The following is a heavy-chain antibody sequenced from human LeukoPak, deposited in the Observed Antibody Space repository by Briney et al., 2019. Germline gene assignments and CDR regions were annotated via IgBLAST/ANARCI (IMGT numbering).Heavy chain of an antibody. Sequence: SETLSLTCAVYGGSFSGYYWSWICQPPGKGLEWIGEINHSGSTNYNPSLKSRVTISVDASKNQFSLKLSSVTAADTAVYYCARDSPFDYWGQGTLVTVSS. CDR3: ARDSPFDY. CDR1: GGSFSGYY. V-gene: IGHV4-34*01. J-gene: IGHJ4*02. CDR2: INHSGST.